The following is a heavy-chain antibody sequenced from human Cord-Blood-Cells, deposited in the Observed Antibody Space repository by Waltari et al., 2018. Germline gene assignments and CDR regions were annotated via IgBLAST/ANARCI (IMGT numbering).Heavy chain of an antibody. J-gene: IGHJ4*02. Sequence: QVQLQQSGPGLVKPSQTLSLTCAISGDSVSSNSAAWNWIRQSPSRGLEWLGTTYCRSKWYNDYAVSVKSRITINPYTSKNQFSLQLNSVTPEDTAVYYCAREELGHDILTGRLDYWGQGTLVTVSS. V-gene: IGHV6-1*01. CDR2: TYCRSKWYN. CDR3: AREELGHDILTGRLDY. D-gene: IGHD3-9*01. CDR1: GDSVSSNSAA.